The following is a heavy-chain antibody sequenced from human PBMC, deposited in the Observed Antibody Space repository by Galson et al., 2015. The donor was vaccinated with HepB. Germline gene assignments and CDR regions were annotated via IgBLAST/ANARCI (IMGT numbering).Heavy chain of an antibody. CDR3: ARDYYYDTSGPTG. CDR2: IVPILHIS. Sequence: SVKVSCKASGGTFSSYTISWVRQAPGQGLEWMGRIVPILHISNYAQKFQGRVTITANTSTSTAYVELSSLRSEDTAVYYCARDYYYDTSGPTGWGQGTLVTVSS. CDR1: GGTFSSYT. D-gene: IGHD3-22*01. J-gene: IGHJ4*02. V-gene: IGHV1-69*04.